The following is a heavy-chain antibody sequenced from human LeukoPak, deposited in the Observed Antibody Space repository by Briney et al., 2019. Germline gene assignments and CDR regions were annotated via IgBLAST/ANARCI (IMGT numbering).Heavy chain of an antibody. V-gene: IGHV3-23*01. CDR2: ISGSGGST. D-gene: IGHD3-22*01. CDR3: ARGTASSGYYLDY. CDR1: GFTFSTYA. Sequence: GGSLRLSCAASGFTFSTYAMSWVRQAPGKGLEWVSAISGSGGSTYYADSVKGRFTISRDNAKNSLYLQMNSLRAEDTAVYYCARGTASSGYYLDYWGQGTLVTVSS. J-gene: IGHJ4*02.